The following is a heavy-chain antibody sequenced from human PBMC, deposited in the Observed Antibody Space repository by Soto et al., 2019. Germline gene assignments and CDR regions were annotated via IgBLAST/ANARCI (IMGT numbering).Heavy chain of an antibody. Sequence: GGSLRLSCAASGVNFSSYAMNWVRQSPGKGLEWVSTISDTGGGTFYAGSVKGRFTISRDNSKNTLYLQMHSLRADDSAIYFCAVGRHKTSGSNTWFDPWGRGTLVTVSS. CDR3: AVGRHKTSGSNTWFDP. J-gene: IGHJ5*02. D-gene: IGHD3-22*01. CDR1: GVNFSSYA. V-gene: IGHV3-23*01. CDR2: ISDTGGGT.